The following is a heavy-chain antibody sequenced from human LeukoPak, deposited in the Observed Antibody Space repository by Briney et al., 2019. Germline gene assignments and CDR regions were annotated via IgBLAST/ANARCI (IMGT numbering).Heavy chain of an antibody. J-gene: IGHJ4*02. CDR3: ARLRGYCSSTSCYEY. Sequence: SETLSLTCAVSGGSFSGYYWSWIRQPPGKGLEWIGEINHSGSTNYNPSLKSRVTISVDTSKNQFSLKLSSVTAADTAVYYCARLRGYCSSTSCYEYWGQGTLVTVSS. V-gene: IGHV4-34*01. D-gene: IGHD2-2*01. CDR1: GGSFSGYY. CDR2: INHSGST.